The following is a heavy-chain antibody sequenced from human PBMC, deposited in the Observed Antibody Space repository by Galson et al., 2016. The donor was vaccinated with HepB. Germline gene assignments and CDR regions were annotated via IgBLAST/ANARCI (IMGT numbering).Heavy chain of an antibody. V-gene: IGHV3-7*03. J-gene: IGHJ4*02. CDR3: VKAVDN. CDR2: VKPEGSEK. CDR1: GFTFSRFW. Sequence: SLRLSCAASGFTFSRFWMNWVRQAPGKGLEWVGNVKPEGSEKYYVDSVKGRFTISRDNVKNSMYLQMNSLRAEDTAVYYGVKAVDNWGQGTLVTVSS.